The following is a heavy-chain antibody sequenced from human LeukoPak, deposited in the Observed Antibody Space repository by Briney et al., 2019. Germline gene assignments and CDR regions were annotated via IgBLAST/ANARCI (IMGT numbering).Heavy chain of an antibody. CDR2: IKKKSDGGTT. V-gene: IGHV3-15*01. D-gene: IGHD6-19*01. CDR1: GFTFSSYS. J-gene: IGHJ4*02. CDR3: TTVQQWLAQALGY. Sequence: PGGSLRLSCAASGFTFSSYSMNWVRQAPGKGLEWVGHIKKKSDGGTTDYAAPVKGRFTISRDDSKDTLYLQMNSLKIDDTAVYYCTTVQQWLAQALGYWGQGTLVTVSS.